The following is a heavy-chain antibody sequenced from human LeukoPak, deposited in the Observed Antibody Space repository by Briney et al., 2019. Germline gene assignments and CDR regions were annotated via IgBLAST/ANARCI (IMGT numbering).Heavy chain of an antibody. V-gene: IGHV4-39*07. D-gene: IGHD3-16*02. CDR2: INHSGST. J-gene: IGHJ4*02. CDR3: ARSSYDYVWGSYRCFDY. CDR1: GGSISSSSYY. Sequence: SETLSLTCTVSGGSISSSSYYWGWIRQPPGKGLEWIGEINHSGSTNYNPSLKSRVTISVDTSKNQFSLKLSSVTAADTAVYYCARSSYDYVWGSYRCFDYWGQGTLVTVSS.